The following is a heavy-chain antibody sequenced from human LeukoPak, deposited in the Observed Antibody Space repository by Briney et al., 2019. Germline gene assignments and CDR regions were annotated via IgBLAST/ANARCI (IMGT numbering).Heavy chain of an antibody. V-gene: IGHV3-30*04. Sequence: GGSLRLSCAASGFTFSSYAMHWVRQAPGKGLEWVAVISYDGSNKYYADSVKGRFTISRDNSKNTLYLQMNSLRAEDTAVYYCARDRYDGNSWFGAFDIWGQGTMVTVSS. D-gene: IGHD4-23*01. J-gene: IGHJ3*02. CDR3: ARDRYDGNSWFGAFDI. CDR2: ISYDGSNK. CDR1: GFTFSSYA.